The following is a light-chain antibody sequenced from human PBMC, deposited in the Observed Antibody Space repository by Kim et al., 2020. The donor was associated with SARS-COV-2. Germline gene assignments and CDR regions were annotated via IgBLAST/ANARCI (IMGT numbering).Light chain of an antibody. CDR3: SSRDSSDNHQV. J-gene: IGLJ1*01. Sequence: SSELTQDPAMSVALGQTVRITCQGDSLRSYYASWYQQKPGQAPVLVIYGKNNRPSGIPDRFSGSSSGNTASLNITGAQAEDEADYYCSSRDSSDNHQVFGAGTKVTVL. CDR1: SLRSYY. V-gene: IGLV3-19*01. CDR2: GKN.